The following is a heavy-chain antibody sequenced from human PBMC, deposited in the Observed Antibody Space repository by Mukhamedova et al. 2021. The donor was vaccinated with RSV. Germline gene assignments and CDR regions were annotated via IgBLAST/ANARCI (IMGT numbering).Heavy chain of an antibody. CDR3: ARGGQQLVLY. V-gene: IGHV4-59*09. J-gene: IGHJ4*02. Sequence: KSRVTISVDTSKNQFSLKLSSVTAADTAVYYCARGGQQLVLYWGQGTLVTVSS. D-gene: IGHD6-13*01.